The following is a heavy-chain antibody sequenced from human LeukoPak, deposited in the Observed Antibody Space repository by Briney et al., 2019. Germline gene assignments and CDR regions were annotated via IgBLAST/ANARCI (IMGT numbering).Heavy chain of an antibody. CDR2: ISGTSSYI. CDR1: GFTFSSYR. J-gene: IGHJ6*03. Sequence: PGGSLRLSCAACGFTFSSYRMSWVRQAPGKGLEWVSCISGTSSYIYYADSLKGRFTISTDNAKNSLYLQMNSLRAEDTAVYYCASFGDQPTQYYYYYMDVWGKGTTVTVSS. CDR3: ASFGDQPTQYYYYYMDV. D-gene: IGHD4-17*01. V-gene: IGHV3-21*01.